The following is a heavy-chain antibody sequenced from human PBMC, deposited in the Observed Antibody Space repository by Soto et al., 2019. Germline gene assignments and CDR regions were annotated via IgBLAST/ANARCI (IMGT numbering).Heavy chain of an antibody. J-gene: IGHJ2*01. V-gene: IGHV1-69*12. Sequence: QVQLVQSGAEVKKPGSSVTVSCKASGGTFSSYTISWVRQAPGQGLEWMGGIIPIFGTANYAQKFQGRVTITADESTSTAYRELSSLRADDTAVYYCARGNHRWLQLWYFDLWGRGTLVTVSS. CDR3: ARGNHRWLQLWYFDL. D-gene: IGHD5-12*01. CDR1: GGTFSSYT. CDR2: IIPIFGTA.